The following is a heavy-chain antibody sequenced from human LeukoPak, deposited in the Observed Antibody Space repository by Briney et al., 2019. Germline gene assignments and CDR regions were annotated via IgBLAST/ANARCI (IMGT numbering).Heavy chain of an antibody. D-gene: IGHD4-17*01. CDR2: ISSSGSTI. J-gene: IGHJ4*02. CDR1: GFTFSSYE. CDR3: AGVKPDGDYPYYFGY. V-gene: IGHV3-48*03. Sequence: PGGSLRLSCAASGFTFSSYEMNWVRQAPGKGLEWVSYISSSGSTIYYADSVKGRFTISRDNAKNSLYLQMNSLRAEDTAVYYCAGVKPDGDYPYYFGYWGQGTLVTVSS.